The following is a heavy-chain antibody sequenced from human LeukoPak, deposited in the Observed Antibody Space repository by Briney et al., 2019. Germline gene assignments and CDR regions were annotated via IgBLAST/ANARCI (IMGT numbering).Heavy chain of an antibody. D-gene: IGHD6-13*01. Sequence: PGGSLRLSCAASGFTFSSYAMSWVRQAPGKGLEWVSAISGSGGSTYYADSVKGRFTISRDNSKNTLYLQMNSLRAEETAVYYCEKDPYRSSKYSSSWYYWGQGTLVTVSS. CDR2: ISGSGGST. CDR3: EKDPYRSSKYSSSWYY. V-gene: IGHV3-23*01. J-gene: IGHJ4*02. CDR1: GFTFSSYA.